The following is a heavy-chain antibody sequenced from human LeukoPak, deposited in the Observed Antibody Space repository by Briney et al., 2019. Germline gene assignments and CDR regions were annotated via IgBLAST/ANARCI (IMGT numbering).Heavy chain of an antibody. J-gene: IGHJ4*02. D-gene: IGHD4-17*01. CDR2: INPNSGGT. CDR3: ARDLDTVTTGGFDY. V-gene: IGHV1-2*02. Sequence: ASVKVSCKASGYTFTGYYMHGVRQAPGQGREWVGWINPNSGGTKYAQKYQSGVTMTRDSSVSTAYMERGILRSDDTAVYYCARDLDTVTTGGFDYWGQGTLVTVSS. CDR1: GYTFTGYY.